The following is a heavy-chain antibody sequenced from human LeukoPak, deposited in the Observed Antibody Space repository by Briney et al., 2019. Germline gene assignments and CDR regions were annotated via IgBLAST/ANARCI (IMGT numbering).Heavy chain of an antibody. CDR2: IYGSSRT. CDR1: GFIVSSNY. Sequence: GGSLRLSCAGSGFIVSSNYMSWVRQAAGKGLEWVSVIYGSSRTYYADSVKGRFTISRDNAKKSLYLQMDSLRAEDTAVYYCARDTRGESDYWGQGTLVTVSS. V-gene: IGHV3-66*01. CDR3: ARDTRGESDY. J-gene: IGHJ4*02. D-gene: IGHD2-2*01.